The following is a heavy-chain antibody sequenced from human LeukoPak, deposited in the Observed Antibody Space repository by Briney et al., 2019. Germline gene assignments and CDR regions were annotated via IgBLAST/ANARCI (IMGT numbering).Heavy chain of an antibody. CDR2: ISSGGAT. D-gene: IGHD1-26*01. V-gene: IGHV3-66*01. CDR3: ASPMGATPWDAFDI. Sequence: PGGSLRLSCAASGFTVSSNYMSWVRQAPGKGLEWVSTISSGGATYYVDSVKDRFTVSRDNSKNTLYVQMNSLRAEDTAVYYCASPMGATPWDAFDIWGQGTRVTVSP. CDR1: GFTVSSNY. J-gene: IGHJ3*02.